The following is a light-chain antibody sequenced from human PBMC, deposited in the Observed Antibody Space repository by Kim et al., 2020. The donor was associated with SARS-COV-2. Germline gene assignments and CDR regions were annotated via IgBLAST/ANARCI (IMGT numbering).Light chain of an antibody. J-gene: IGLJ1*01. CDR1: KKY. CDR2: KDS. Sequence: KKYARWFQQKPGQAPVLVMYKDSERPSGIPERLSGSSSGTTVTLTISGAQVEDEADYYCYSAADKNLRVFGTGTKVT. CDR3: YSAADKNLRV. V-gene: IGLV3-27*01.